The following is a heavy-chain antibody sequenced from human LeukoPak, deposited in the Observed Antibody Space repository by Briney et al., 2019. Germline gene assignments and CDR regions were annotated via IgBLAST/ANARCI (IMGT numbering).Heavy chain of an antibody. CDR3: ARACCGNHYYYYGMDV. Sequence: PSETLSLTCAVYGGSLSGYYWSWIRQPPGKGLEWIGEINHSGSTNYNPSLKSRVTISVDTSKNQFSLKLSSVTAADTAVYYCARACCGNHYYYYGMDVWGQGTTVTVSS. V-gene: IGHV4-34*01. J-gene: IGHJ6*02. CDR2: INHSGST. D-gene: IGHD1-26*01. CDR1: GGSLSGYY.